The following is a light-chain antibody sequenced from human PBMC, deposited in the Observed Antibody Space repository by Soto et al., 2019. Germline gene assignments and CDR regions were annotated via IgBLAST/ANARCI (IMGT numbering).Light chain of an antibody. V-gene: IGKV1-27*01. CDR1: QGISNY. Sequence: DIQMTQSPSSLSASVGDRVTITCRASQGISNYLAWYQQKPGKVPKLLIYAASTLQSGVPARFSGSGSGTDFTLTISSLQTEDVATYYCQKYNTFGQGTKVEIK. CDR2: AAS. J-gene: IGKJ1*01. CDR3: QKYNT.